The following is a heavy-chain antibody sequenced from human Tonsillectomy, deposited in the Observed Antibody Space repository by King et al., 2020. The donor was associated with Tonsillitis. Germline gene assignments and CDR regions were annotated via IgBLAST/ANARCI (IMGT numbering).Heavy chain of an antibody. CDR3: AKGTVEYSSSSLDY. D-gene: IGHD6-6*01. V-gene: IGHV3-23*04. J-gene: IGHJ4*02. Sequence: VQLVESGGGLVQPGGSLRLSCAASGFTFSNYGMSWVRQAPEKGLEWGSVVSGSGDRTYYADSVKGRFTISRDISKNTVYLQMNSLRAEDTAVYYCAKGTVEYSSSSLDYWGQGTLVTVSS. CDR1: GFTFSNYG. CDR2: VSGSGDRT.